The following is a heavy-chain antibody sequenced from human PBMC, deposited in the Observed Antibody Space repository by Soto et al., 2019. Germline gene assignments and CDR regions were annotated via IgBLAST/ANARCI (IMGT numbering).Heavy chain of an antibody. D-gene: IGHD6-19*01. V-gene: IGHV1-58*01. CDR2: IVVGSGNT. CDR1: GFTFTSSA. CDR3: AASRCGWHGELDY. Sequence: QMQLVQSGPEVKKPGTSVKVCCKASGFTFTSSAVQWVRQARGQRLEWIGWIVVGSGNTNYAQKFQERVTITRDMSTSTAYMELSSLRSEDTAVYYCAASRCGWHGELDYWGQGTLVTVSS. J-gene: IGHJ4*02.